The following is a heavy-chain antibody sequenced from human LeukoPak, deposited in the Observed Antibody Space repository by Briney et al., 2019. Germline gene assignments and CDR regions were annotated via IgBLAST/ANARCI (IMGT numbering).Heavy chain of an antibody. V-gene: IGHV4-34*01. D-gene: IGHD4-23*01. Sequence: SETLSLTCAVYGGSFSGYYWSWIRQPPGKGLEWIGEINHSGSTNYDPSLKSRVTISVDTSKNQFSLKLNSVTAADTAVYYCARDRLRWPKIDYWGQGTLVTVSS. CDR1: GGSFSGYY. J-gene: IGHJ4*02. CDR3: ARDRLRWPKIDY. CDR2: INHSGST.